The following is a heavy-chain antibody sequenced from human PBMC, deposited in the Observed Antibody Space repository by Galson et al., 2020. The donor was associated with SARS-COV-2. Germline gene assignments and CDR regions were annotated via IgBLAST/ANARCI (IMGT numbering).Heavy chain of an antibody. CDR3: ARATDTSSWYVYYGMHV. D-gene: IGHD6-13*01. J-gene: IGHJ6*02. V-gene: IGHV3-13*01. CDR1: GFTFSNYD. CDR2: IGTAGDT. Sequence: GGSLRLSCAASGFTFSNYDMHWVRQATGKGLEWVSAIGTAGDTYYPGSVKGRFTISRENAKNSLYLQMNSLRAGDTAVYYCARATDTSSWYVYYGMHVWGQGTTVTGSS.